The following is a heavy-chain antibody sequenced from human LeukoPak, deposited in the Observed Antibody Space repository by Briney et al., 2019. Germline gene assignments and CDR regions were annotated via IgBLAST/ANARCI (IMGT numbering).Heavy chain of an antibody. CDR1: GYTLTELS. J-gene: IGHJ5*02. CDR3: ATESHYYDSSGPTPSWFDP. CDR2: FDPEDGET. V-gene: IGHV1-24*01. D-gene: IGHD3-22*01. Sequence: ASVKVSCKVSGYTLTELSMHWVPQAPGKGLEWMGGFDPEDGETIYAQKFQGRVTMTEDTSTDTAYMELSSLRSEDTAVYYCATESHYYDSSGPTPSWFDPWGQGTLVTVSS.